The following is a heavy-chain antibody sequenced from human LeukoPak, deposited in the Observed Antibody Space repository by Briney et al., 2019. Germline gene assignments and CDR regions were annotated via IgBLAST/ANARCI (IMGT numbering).Heavy chain of an antibody. Sequence: PSETLSLTCTVSGGSISSSSYYWGWIRQPPGKGLEWIGSIYYSGSTYHNPSLKSRVTMSVDTSNNHFSLRLSSMTAADTAVYYCARSGHWGAYDAYWGQGTLVTVSS. V-gene: IGHV4-39*07. CDR2: IYYSGST. J-gene: IGHJ4*02. D-gene: IGHD5-12*01. CDR1: GGSISSSSYY. CDR3: ARSGHWGAYDAY.